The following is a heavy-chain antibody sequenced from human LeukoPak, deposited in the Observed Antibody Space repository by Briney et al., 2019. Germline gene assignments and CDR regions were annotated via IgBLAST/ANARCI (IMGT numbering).Heavy chain of an antibody. CDR3: ARLPYYYDSSGLEFDY. V-gene: IGHV1-46*01. CDR2: INPSGGST. D-gene: IGHD3-22*01. Sequence: ASVKVSCKASGYTFTSYYMHWVRQAPGQGLEWMGIINPSGGSTSYAQKFQGRVTMTRDTSTSTVYMELSSLRSEDTAVYYCARLPYYYDSSGLEFDYWGQGTLVTVSS. J-gene: IGHJ4*02. CDR1: GYTFTSYY.